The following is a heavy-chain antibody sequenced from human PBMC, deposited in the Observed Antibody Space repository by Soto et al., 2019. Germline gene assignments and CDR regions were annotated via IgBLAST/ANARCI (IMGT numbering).Heavy chain of an antibody. CDR3: ARHVFRMATNPFDN. CDR2: SIHSGST. Sequence: SETLSLTCAVYGGSFSGYYWSWNRQPPVKGLVWIGQSIHSGSTNYTPSLKNRVTISVDTSKNQFSLKLSSVTAADTAVYYCARHVFRMATNPFDNWGQGTLVTVSS. V-gene: IGHV4-34*12. CDR1: GGSFSGYY. J-gene: IGHJ4*01. D-gene: IGHD5-12*01.